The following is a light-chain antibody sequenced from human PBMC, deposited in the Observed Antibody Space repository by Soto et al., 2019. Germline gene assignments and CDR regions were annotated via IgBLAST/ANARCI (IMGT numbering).Light chain of an antibody. CDR3: QQYYSLPYT. V-gene: IGKV4-1*01. J-gene: IGKJ2*01. CDR2: RAS. CDR1: QSILYSSNNKNY. Sequence: DIVMTQSPDSLAVSLGERASINCKSSQSILYSSNNKNYLAWYQQKSGQPPKLLIDRASTREYGVPDRFSGSGSGTDFTLTISSLQAEDVAVYYCQQYYSLPYTFGQGTKLEIK.